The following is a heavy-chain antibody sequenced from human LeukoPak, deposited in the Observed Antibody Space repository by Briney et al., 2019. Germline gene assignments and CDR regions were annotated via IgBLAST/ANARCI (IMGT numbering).Heavy chain of an antibody. CDR3: AANGGYSYGFHFDY. V-gene: IGHV3-23*01. D-gene: IGHD5-18*01. CDR1: GFTFSSYA. J-gene: IGHJ4*02. Sequence: GGSLRLSCAASGFTFSSYAMSWVRQAPGKGLEWVPAISGSGGSTYYADSVKGRFTISRDNSKNTLYLQMNSLRAEDTAVYYCAANGGYSYGFHFDYWGQGTLVTVSS. CDR2: ISGSGGST.